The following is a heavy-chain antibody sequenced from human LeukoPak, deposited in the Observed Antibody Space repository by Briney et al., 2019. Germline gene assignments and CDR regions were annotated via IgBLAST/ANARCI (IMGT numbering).Heavy chain of an antibody. CDR3: AIDEPNYAPYDFDY. J-gene: IGHJ4*02. D-gene: IGHD4/OR15-4a*01. V-gene: IGHV3-15*01. CDR1: RFTFSNAW. Sequence: PGGSLRLSCAASRFTFSNAWMNWVRQAPGKGLEWVGRIKSKVDGETTDHAAPVKGRFTISRDDSNNMVYLQMNSLKIEDTAVYYCAIDEPNYAPYDFDYWGQGTLVTVSS. CDR2: IKSKVDGETT.